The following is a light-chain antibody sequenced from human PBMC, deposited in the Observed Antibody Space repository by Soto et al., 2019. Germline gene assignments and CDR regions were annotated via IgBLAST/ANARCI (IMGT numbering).Light chain of an antibody. J-gene: IGKJ3*01. Sequence: EIVLTQSPATLSLSPGERATLSYRANQSISSYLAWYQQKPGQPPRLLIHDASNRATGIPARFSGSGSGTDFTLTISSLEPEDFAVYYCQQRSNSPPVTFGPGTKVDLK. CDR1: QSISSY. CDR2: DAS. V-gene: IGKV3-11*01. CDR3: QQRSNSPPVT.